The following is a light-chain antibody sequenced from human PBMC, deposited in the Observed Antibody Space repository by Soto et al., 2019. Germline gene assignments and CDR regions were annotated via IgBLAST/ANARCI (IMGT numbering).Light chain of an antibody. J-gene: IGKJ1*01. CDR2: KAS. Sequence: DIQMTQSPSILPASIGDRVTITCRASQSISTWLAWYQQKAGEGPRLLIYKASRLQSGVPSRFSGSGSGTEFTLTISSLQPDDFATYYCQQYSRSWSFGQGTKVDIK. CDR3: QQYSRSWS. V-gene: IGKV1-5*03. CDR1: QSISTW.